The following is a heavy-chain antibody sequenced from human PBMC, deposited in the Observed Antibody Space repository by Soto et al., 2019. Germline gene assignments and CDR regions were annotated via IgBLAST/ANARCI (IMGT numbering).Heavy chain of an antibody. CDR3: AREGPHDYDGSGRPPSNDYGTDV. J-gene: IGHJ6*01. V-gene: IGHV1-18*04. D-gene: IGHD3-10*01. CDR1: GYTFTSYG. CDR2: ISAYNGNT. Sequence: GVSVQVSCKASGYTFTSYGISWVRQAPGQGLEWMGWISAYNGNTNYAQKLQGRVTMTTDTSTGTAYMELRSLRSDDTAVYYWAREGPHDYDGSGRPPSNDYGTDVWG.